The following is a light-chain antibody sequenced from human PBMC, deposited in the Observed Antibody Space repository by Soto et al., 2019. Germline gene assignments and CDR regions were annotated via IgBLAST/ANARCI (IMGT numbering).Light chain of an antibody. CDR2: EVS. Sequence: QSVLTQPASVSGSPGQSITISCTGSSSDVGAYNYVSWYQQHPGKAPKVMIYEVSNRPSGVSNRFSGSKSGNTASLTISGLQAEDEADYYCLVNYDNNWVFGGGTKLTVL. CDR3: LVNYDNNWV. CDR1: SSDVGAYNY. J-gene: IGLJ3*02. V-gene: IGLV2-14*01.